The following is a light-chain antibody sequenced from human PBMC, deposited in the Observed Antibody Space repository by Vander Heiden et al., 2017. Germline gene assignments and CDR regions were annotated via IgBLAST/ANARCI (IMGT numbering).Light chain of an antibody. CDR3: QAWDSSTYV. V-gene: IGLV3-1*01. J-gene: IGLJ1*01. CDR1: NLGGKY. Sequence: SYELTQPPSVSVSPGQTATITCPGDNLGGKYTYWYQQKPGQSPVLVIYRDRKRPSGIPERFSGSNSGNTATLTISGTQTMDEADYYCQAWDSSTYVFGTGTRVSVL. CDR2: RDR.